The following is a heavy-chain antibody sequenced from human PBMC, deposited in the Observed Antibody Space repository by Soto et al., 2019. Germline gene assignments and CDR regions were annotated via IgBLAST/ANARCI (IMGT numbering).Heavy chain of an antibody. CDR3: ARHRGDSITIFDQHFDY. CDR1: GGSISSSSYY. Sequence: SETLSLTCTVSGGSISSSSYYWGWIRQPPGKGLEWIGSIYYSGSTYYNPSLKSRVTISVDTSKNQFSLKLSSVTAADTAVYYCARHRGDSITIFDQHFDYWGQGTLVTVSS. J-gene: IGHJ4*02. D-gene: IGHD3-3*01. V-gene: IGHV4-39*01. CDR2: IYYSGST.